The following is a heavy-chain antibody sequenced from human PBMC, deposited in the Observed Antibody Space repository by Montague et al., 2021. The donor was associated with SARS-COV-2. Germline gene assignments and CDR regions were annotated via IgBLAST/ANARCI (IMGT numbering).Heavy chain of an antibody. CDR2: IYYSGST. CDR3: ARGGGYYNYGLDV. V-gene: IGHV4-59*01. J-gene: IGHJ6*02. Sequence: SETLSLTCTVSGGPISNYYWSWIRQPPGRGLEWIGYIYYSGSTDYSPSLKNRVTISLDTSKNQFSLKVTSVTAADTAVYYCARGGGYYNYGLDVWGPGTTVTVSS. CDR1: GGPISNYY. D-gene: IGHD3-22*01.